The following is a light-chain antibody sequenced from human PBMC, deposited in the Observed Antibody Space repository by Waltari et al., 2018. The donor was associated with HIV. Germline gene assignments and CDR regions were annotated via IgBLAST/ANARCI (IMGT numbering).Light chain of an antibody. CDR1: RTYSATF. CDR3: CSHAGNFIFV. CDR2: DVN. V-gene: IGLV2-11*01. J-gene: IGLJ1*01. Sequence: QSALTQTHSVSGCPGQSLTIPCTDTRTYSATFVSWYQQHPGNSPTVIIFDVNKRPSGVPDRLSGSTSGHTASLTISGLQAEDEADYDCCSHAGNFIFVFGAGTKVTVL.